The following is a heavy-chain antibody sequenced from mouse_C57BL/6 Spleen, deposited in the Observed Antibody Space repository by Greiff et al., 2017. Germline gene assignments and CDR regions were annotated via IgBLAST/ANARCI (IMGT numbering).Heavy chain of an antibody. CDR1: GFSFNTYA. Sequence: EVQVVESGGGLVQPKGSLKLSCAASGFSFNTYAMNWVRQAPGKGLEWVARIRSKSNNYATYYADSVKDRFTISRDDSESMLYLQMNNLKTEDTAMYYCVRLGDYAMDYWGQGTSVTVSS. CDR2: IRSKSNNYAT. J-gene: IGHJ4*01. V-gene: IGHV10-1*01. CDR3: VRLGDYAMDY. D-gene: IGHD4-1*01.